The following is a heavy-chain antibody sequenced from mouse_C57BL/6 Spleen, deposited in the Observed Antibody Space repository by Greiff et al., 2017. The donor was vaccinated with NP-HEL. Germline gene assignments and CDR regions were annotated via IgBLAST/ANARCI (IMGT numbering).Heavy chain of an antibody. J-gene: IGHJ2*01. D-gene: IGHD1-1*01. CDR2: IDPEDGET. V-gene: IGHV14-2*01. CDR3: ARGVFITTVVDY. CDR1: GFNIKDYY. Sequence: EVQLQQSGAELVKPGASVKLSCTASGFNIKDYYMHWVKQRTEQGLEWIGRIDPEDGETKYAPTFQGKATITADTSSNTAYLQLSSLTSEDTAVYYCARGVFITTVVDYWGQGTTLTVSS.